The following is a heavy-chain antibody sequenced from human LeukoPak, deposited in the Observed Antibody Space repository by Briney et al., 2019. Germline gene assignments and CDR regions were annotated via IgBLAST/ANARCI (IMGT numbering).Heavy chain of an antibody. CDR2: IKQDGSAK. D-gene: IGHD1-26*01. CDR1: GFTFANSW. V-gene: IGHV3-7*01. CDR3: TRDTIGSLDY. Sequence: GGSLRLSCAASGFTFANSWVAWVRQAPGKGLEWVANIKQDGSAKHYADSLKGRFTISRDNPKNSLFLQMNNLRADDTAIYYCTRDTIGSLDYWGQGILVTVAS. J-gene: IGHJ4*02.